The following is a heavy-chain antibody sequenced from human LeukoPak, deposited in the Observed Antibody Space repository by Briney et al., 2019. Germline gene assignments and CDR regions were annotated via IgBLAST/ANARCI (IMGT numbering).Heavy chain of an antibody. J-gene: IGHJ3*02. Sequence: PGGSLRLSCAASGFTFSSYSMTWVRQAPGKGLEWVALITSGSVNKYYADSVKGRFTVSRDNAKNSLFLRMNSLRAEDTAVYYCASGGGATRSGYAFDMWGQGTMVTVSS. V-gene: IGHV3-21*01. CDR3: ASGGGATRSGYAFDM. D-gene: IGHD1-26*01. CDR2: ITSGSVNK. CDR1: GFTFSSYS.